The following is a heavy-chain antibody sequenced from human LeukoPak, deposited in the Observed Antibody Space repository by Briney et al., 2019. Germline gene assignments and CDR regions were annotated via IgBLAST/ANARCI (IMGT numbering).Heavy chain of an antibody. CDR2: ISGSGGST. CDR3: AKDTYYGFRQASGYYFDY. Sequence: GGSLRLSCAASGFTFSSYAMSWVRQAPGKGLEWVSAISGSGGSTYYADSVKGRFTISRDNSKNTLYLQMNSLRAEDTAVYYCAKDTYYGFRQASGYYFDYWGQGTLVTASS. V-gene: IGHV3-23*01. D-gene: IGHD3-10*01. CDR1: GFTFSSYA. J-gene: IGHJ4*02.